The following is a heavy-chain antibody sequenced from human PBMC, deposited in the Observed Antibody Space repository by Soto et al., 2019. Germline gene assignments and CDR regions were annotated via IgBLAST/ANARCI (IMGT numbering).Heavy chain of an antibody. V-gene: IGHV3-74*01. CDR3: ARPAHPYYYDSSGYYHVRGTSFVY. J-gene: IGHJ4*02. Sequence: HPGGSLRLSCAASGFTFSSYWMHWVRQAPGKGLVWVSRINSDGSSTSYADSVKGRFTISRDNAKNTLYLQMNSLRAEDTAVYYCARPAHPYYYDSSGYYHVRGTSFVYWGQGTLVTVSS. D-gene: IGHD3-22*01. CDR2: INSDGSST. CDR1: GFTFSSYW.